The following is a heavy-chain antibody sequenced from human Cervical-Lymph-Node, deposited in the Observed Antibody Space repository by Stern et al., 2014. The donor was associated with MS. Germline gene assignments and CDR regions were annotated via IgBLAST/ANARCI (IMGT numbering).Heavy chain of an antibody. CDR1: GATFISYA. Sequence: VQLVQSGAEVKKPGSSVKVSCKASGATFISYAFSWVRQAPGQGLEWMGGFVPIFNTANYAQQFQDRVMITADESTSTVYLELSSLRSEDTAVYYCARLLRETFYYYYGMEVWGQGTRVTVSS. D-gene: IGHD2-21*01. CDR2: FVPIFNTA. V-gene: IGHV1-69*01. CDR3: ARLLRETFYYYYGMEV. J-gene: IGHJ6*02.